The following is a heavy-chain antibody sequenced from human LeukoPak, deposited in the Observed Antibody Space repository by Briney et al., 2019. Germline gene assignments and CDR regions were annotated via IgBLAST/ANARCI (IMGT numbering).Heavy chain of an antibody. CDR3: ARGSGKY. Sequence: QTGGSLRLSCAASGFTFNAFGMNWVRQAPGKGLEWVSYIGTTSGAIYYADSVKGRFTISRDSAKNSLYLQMNSLRAEDTAVYYCARGSGKYWGQGTLVTASS. V-gene: IGHV3-48*01. CDR1: GFTFNAFG. CDR2: IGTTSGAI. J-gene: IGHJ4*02. D-gene: IGHD3-10*01.